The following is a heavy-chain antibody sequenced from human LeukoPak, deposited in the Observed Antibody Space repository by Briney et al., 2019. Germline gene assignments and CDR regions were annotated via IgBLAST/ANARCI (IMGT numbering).Heavy chain of an antibody. CDR1: GFTFTSSD. Sequence: GASVKVSCKASGFTFTSSDVQWVRQARGQRLEWIGWIVVGSGSTNYAQKFQVRVTITRDMSTSTVHMERISLRAEDAALYSCAAAPYVDTLDYWGQGTMAADSS. CDR2: IVVGSGST. V-gene: IGHV1-58*01. J-gene: IGHJ4*02. D-gene: IGHD5-18*01. CDR3: AAAPYVDTLDY.